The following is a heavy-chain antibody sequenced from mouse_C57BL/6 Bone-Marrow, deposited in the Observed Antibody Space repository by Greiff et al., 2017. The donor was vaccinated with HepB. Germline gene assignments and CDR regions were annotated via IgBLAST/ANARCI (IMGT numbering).Heavy chain of an antibody. CDR2: IYPRSGNT. V-gene: IGHV1-81*01. J-gene: IGHJ3*01. D-gene: IGHD1-1*01. CDR3: ARKGYYYGSSYVFAY. CDR1: GYTFPSYG. Sequence: QVQLQQSGAELARPGASVKLSCKASGYTFPSYGISWVKQRTGQGLEWIGEIYPRSGNTYYNEKFKGKATLTADKSSSTAYMELRSLTSEDSAVYFCARKGYYYGSSYVFAYWGQGTLVTVSA.